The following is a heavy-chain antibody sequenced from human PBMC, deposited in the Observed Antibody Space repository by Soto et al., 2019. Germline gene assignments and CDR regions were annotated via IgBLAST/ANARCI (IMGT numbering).Heavy chain of an antibody. CDR1: GTSFTTYY. Sequence: QVQLQESGPGLVKPSETLSLTCAVSGTSFTTYYWSWIRQPPGKGLEWIGYIFFSGHIKYNPSLKRRVTMSVDTSKNQFSLKRSSVTAADTAVYYCAGGGGGYRFDYWGQGTLVTVSS. CDR2: IFFSGHI. J-gene: IGHJ4*02. V-gene: IGHV4-59*01. D-gene: IGHD3-16*02. CDR3: AGGGGGYRFDY.